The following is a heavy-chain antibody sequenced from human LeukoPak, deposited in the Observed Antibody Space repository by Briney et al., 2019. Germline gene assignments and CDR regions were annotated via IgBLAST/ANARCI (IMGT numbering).Heavy chain of an antibody. J-gene: IGHJ4*02. D-gene: IGHD2-21*02. CDR3: AKESAYCGSDCRSLSDY. CDR1: GLIVSGYA. Sequence: SGGSLRLSCATSGLIVSGYAMSWVRQAPGKGLESVSTISATGSSTYYADSVKGRFAISRDSSKNTLYLQMNSLRAEDTAVYYCAKESAYCGSDCRSLSDYWGQGTLVTVSS. V-gene: IGHV3-23*01. CDR2: ISATGSST.